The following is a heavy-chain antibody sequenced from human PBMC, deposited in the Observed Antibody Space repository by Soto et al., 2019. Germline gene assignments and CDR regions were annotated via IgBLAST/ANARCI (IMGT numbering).Heavy chain of an antibody. CDR2: VYNDGSA. CDR1: GVSISSGNW. Sequence: SETLSLTCDVAGVSISSGNWWSWVRQPPGKGLEWIAEVYNDGSANYHPSLESRATISVDRSKNQFSLRLSSVTAADTGKYYCARLVYDSRLNYLYFDHWGQGTLVTVS. CDR3: ARLVYDSRLNYLYFDH. V-gene: IGHV4-4*02. J-gene: IGHJ4*02. D-gene: IGHD3-22*01.